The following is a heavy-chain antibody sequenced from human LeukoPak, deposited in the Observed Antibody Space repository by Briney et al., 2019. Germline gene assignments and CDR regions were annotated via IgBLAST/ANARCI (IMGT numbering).Heavy chain of an antibody. D-gene: IGHD1-26*01. Sequence: ASVKVSCKAAGYTFTGYYMHWVRQAPGQGLEWMGWINPNSGGTYYAQKFQGRVTITRNTSISTAYMELSRLRSNDTAMYYCARDLVAVGATTRDYWGQGTLVTVSS. CDR1: GYTFTGYY. J-gene: IGHJ4*02. CDR2: INPNSGGT. CDR3: ARDLVAVGATTRDY. V-gene: IGHV1-2*02.